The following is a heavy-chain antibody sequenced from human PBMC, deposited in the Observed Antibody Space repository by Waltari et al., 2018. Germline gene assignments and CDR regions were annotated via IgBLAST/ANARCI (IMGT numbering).Heavy chain of an antibody. J-gene: IGHJ4*02. CDR1: GFTFSSYA. Sequence: EVQLLESGGGLVQPGGSLRLSCAASGFTFSSYAMSWVRQAPGKGLVLVLGISVIGDSTYYADSVKGRFTIYRDNSKNTLYLQMNSLRAEDTAVYYCAKDLSYVPATVDYWGQGTLVTVSS. D-gene: IGHD2-2*01. CDR2: ISVIGDST. V-gene: IGHV3-23*01. CDR3: AKDLSYVPATVDY.